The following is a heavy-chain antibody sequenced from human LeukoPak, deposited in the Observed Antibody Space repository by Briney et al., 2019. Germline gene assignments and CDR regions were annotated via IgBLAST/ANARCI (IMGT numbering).Heavy chain of an antibody. CDR2: INPSGGST. J-gene: IGHJ6*03. CDR3: ARDRYDSSGPPRDYYMDV. Sequence: GASVKVSCKASGYTFTSYYMHWVRQAPGQGLEWMGIINPSGGSTSYAQKFQGRVTMTRDTSTSTVYMELSSLRSEDTAVYYCARDRYDSSGPPRDYYMDVWGKGTTVTVSS. D-gene: IGHD3-22*01. CDR1: GYTFTSYY. V-gene: IGHV1-46*01.